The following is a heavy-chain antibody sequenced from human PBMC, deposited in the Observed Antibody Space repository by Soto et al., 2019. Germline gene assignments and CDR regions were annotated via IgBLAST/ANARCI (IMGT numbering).Heavy chain of an antibody. Sequence: SETLSLTCTVSGGSISRSNYYWGWIRQPPGMGLEWIGSVHYTGSTYHNPSLKSRVTISVDTSKNQFSLKLSSVTAADTAVYYCARTSSRAVTATLHFEYWGQGTLVTVSS. CDR2: VHYTGST. CDR3: ARTSSRAVTATLHFEY. V-gene: IGHV4-39*01. J-gene: IGHJ4*02. D-gene: IGHD6-19*01. CDR1: GGSISRSNYY.